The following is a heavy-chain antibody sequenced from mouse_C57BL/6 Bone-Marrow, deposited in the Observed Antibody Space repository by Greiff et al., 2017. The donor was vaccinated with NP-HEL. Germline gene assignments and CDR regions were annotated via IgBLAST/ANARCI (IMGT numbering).Heavy chain of an antibody. CDR2: ISYDGSN. J-gene: IGHJ1*03. CDR3: ARDRIYYYGHWYFDV. CDR1: GYSITSGYY. D-gene: IGHD1-1*01. V-gene: IGHV3-6*01. Sequence: EVKLQESGPGLVKPSQSLSLTCSVTGYSITSGYYWNWIRQFPGNKLEWMGYISYDGSNNYNPSLKNRISITRDTSKNQFFLKLNSVTTEDTATYYCARDRIYYYGHWYFDVWGTGTTVTVSS.